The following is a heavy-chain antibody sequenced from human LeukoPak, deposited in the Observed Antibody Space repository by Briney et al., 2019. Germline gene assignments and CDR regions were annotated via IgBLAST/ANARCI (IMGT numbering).Heavy chain of an antibody. CDR1: GGTFSSYA. CDR3: ARGYAFSPDDAFDI. D-gene: IGHD2-2*01. V-gene: IGHV1-69*04. J-gene: IGHJ3*02. CDR2: IIPILGIA. Sequence: ASVKVSCKASGGTFSSYAISWVRQAPGQGLEWMGRIIPILGIANYAQKFQGRVTITADKSTSTAYVELSSLRSEDTAVYYCARGYAFSPDDAFDIWGQGTMVTVSS.